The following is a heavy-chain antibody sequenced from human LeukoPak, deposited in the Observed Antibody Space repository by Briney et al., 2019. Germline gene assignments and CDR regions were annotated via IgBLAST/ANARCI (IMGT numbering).Heavy chain of an antibody. CDR2: ISSSSSYI. V-gene: IGHV3-21*01. J-gene: IGHJ5*02. D-gene: IGHD1-26*01. CDR3: ARDLQGAMAT. CDR1: GFTFSSYS. Sequence: PGGSLRLSCAASGFTFSSYSMNWVRQAPGKGLEWVSSISSSSSYIYYADSVKGRFTISRDNAKNSLYLQMNGLRAEDTAVYYCARDLQGAMATWGQGTLVTVSS.